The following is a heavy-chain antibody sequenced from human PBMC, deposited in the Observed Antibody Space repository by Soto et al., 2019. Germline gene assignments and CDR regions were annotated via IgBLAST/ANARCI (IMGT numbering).Heavy chain of an antibody. J-gene: IGHJ2*01. V-gene: IGHV1-3*05. CDR2: INAGNGNT. Sequence: QVQLVQSGAEEKKPGASVKVSCKASGYTFSTYAMHWVRQAPGQRLEWMGWINAGNGNTKYSQKFQGRVTITRDTSASTAYMELSGLRSEDTAVYYCARATSWWYFDLWGRGTLVTVSS. CDR1: GYTFSTYA. CDR3: ARATSWWYFDL.